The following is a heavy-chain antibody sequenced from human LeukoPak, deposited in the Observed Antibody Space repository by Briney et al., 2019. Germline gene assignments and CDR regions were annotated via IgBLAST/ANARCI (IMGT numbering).Heavy chain of an antibody. D-gene: IGHD5-12*01. CDR2: ISATSSDI. CDR1: GFDFEGYT. V-gene: IGHV3-21*04. J-gene: IGHJ4*02. CDR3: AKGLFSAFDKYLDS. Sequence: GGSLRPSCAASGFDFEGYTTTWVRQAPGKGLEWVSLISATSSDINYAESVRGRFTITRDNAKNSLFLQMDSLRVEDTAIYYCAKGLFSAFDKYLDSWGQGTLVTVSS.